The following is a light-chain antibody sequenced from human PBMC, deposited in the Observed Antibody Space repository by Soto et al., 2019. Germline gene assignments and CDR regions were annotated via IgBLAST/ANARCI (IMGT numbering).Light chain of an antibody. CDR3: QQYNNWPL. CDR1: QTISSW. V-gene: IGKV1-5*03. J-gene: IGKJ4*01. CDR2: KAS. Sequence: DIQMSQSPSTLSGSVGDRITITCRASQTISSWLAWYQQKPGKAPKLLIYKASTLKSGVPSRFSGSGSGTEFTLTISSLQPDDFAVYYCQQYNNWPLFGGGTKVDIK.